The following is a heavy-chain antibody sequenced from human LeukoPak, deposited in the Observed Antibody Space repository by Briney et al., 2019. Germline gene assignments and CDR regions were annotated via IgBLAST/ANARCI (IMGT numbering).Heavy chain of an antibody. CDR2: ICSGGST. V-gene: IGHV3-53*04. Sequence: GGSLRLSCVASGFTLSSNYMSWVRQAPGKGVEWVSVICSGGSTYYADSVKGRFTLSRHNSKNTLYLQMNSLRAEDTAVYYCAINNSSGWYSFDYWGQGTLVTVSS. D-gene: IGHD6-19*01. CDR3: AINNSSGWYSFDY. CDR1: GFTLSSNY. J-gene: IGHJ4*02.